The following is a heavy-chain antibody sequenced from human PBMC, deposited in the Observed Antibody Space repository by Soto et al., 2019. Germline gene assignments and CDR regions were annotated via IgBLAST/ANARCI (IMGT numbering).Heavy chain of an antibody. J-gene: IGHJ3*01. CDR3: AGGRFDQTYRAPFEF. CDR2: ISGSGGAT. Sequence: EVQVLESGGGLVQPGGSLRLSCAASGFTFSYYAMSWVRQAPGKGLEWVAGISGSGGATNHADSVKGRFTISRDNSKNTGYLQKNSLSGEDTAAFYLAGGRFDQTYRAPFEFWGQGKIVTV. CDR1: GFTFSYYA. D-gene: IGHD3-10*01. V-gene: IGHV3-23*01.